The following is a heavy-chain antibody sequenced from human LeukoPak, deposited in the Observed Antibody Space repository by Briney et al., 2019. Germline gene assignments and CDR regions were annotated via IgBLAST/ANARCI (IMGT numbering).Heavy chain of an antibody. CDR2: IYYSGST. CDR3: ARRHVEYSSSSDPYYFDY. J-gene: IGHJ4*02. D-gene: IGHD6-6*01. CDR1: GGSISSYY. V-gene: IGHV4-59*01. Sequence: SSETLSLTCTVSGGSISSYYWSWIRRPPGKGLKWIGYIYYSGSTSYSPSLRSRVTISVDTSKNQFSLKLSSVTAADTAVYYCARRHVEYSSSSDPYYFDYWGQGTLVTVSS.